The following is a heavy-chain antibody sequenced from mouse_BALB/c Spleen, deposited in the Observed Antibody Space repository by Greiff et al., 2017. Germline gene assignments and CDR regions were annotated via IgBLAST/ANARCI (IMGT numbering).Heavy chain of an antibody. CDR1: GYTFTSYW. Sequence: QVQLQQPGAELVRPGASVKLSCKASGYTFTSYWINWVKQRPGQGLEWIGNIYPSDSYTNYNQKFKDKATLTVDKSSSTAYMQLSSPTSEDSAVYYCTRGGTKGYFDYWGQGTTLTVSS. CDR2: IYPSDSYT. D-gene: IGHD2-14*01. J-gene: IGHJ2*01. V-gene: IGHV1-69*02. CDR3: TRGGTKGYFDY.